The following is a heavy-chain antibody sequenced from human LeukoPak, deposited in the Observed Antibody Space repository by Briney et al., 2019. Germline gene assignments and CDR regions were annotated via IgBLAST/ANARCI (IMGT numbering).Heavy chain of an antibody. Sequence: GGSLRLSCAASGFTFSSYSMNWVRQAPGKGLEWVSYISSSSSTIYYADSVKGRFTISRDNAKNSLYLQMNSLRAEDTAVYYCARDGAVADKYYYYYMDVWGKGTTVTVSS. D-gene: IGHD6-19*01. CDR1: GFTFSSYS. CDR2: ISSSSSTI. V-gene: IGHV3-48*01. J-gene: IGHJ6*03. CDR3: ARDGAVADKYYYYYMDV.